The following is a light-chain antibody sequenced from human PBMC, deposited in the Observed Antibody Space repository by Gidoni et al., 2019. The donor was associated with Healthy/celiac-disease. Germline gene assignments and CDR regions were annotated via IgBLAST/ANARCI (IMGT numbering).Light chain of an antibody. CDR3: QQYGSSPRT. CDR1: QSVSSSY. J-gene: IGKJ3*01. Sequence: EIVLTQSPGTLSLSPGERATISCRASQSVSSSYLAWYQQKPGQAPRLLIYGASSRATGIPDRFSGSGSGTDFTLTISRLEPEDFAVYYCQQYGSSPRTFXPXTKVDIK. CDR2: GAS. V-gene: IGKV3-20*01.